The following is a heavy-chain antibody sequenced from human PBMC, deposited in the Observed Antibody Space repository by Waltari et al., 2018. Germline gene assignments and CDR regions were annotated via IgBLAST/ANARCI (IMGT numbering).Heavy chain of an antibody. V-gene: IGHV4-38-2*02. CDR1: EYSVSTGFY. Sequence: QVQLQESGPRLVKPSETLSLTCTVSEYSVSTGFYWGWVRQSPGKGLEGIGRIYHLGDTRYNPPLSSRVAVSMDMSKNQFSLRLTSVTAADTAVYYCARHRLDRGDSFDFWGQGALVTVSS. D-gene: IGHD3-22*01. J-gene: IGHJ4*02. CDR3: ARHRLDRGDSFDF. CDR2: IYHLGDT.